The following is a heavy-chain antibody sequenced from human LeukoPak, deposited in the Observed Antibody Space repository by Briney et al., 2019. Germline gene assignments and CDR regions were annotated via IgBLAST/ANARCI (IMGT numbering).Heavy chain of an antibody. J-gene: IGHJ6*03. CDR2: IYSGGST. CDR1: GFTVSSNY. Sequence: GGSLRLSCAASGFTVSSNYMSWVRQAPGKGREWGSVIYSGGSTYYADSVKGRFTISRDNSKNTLYLQMNSLRAEDTAVYYCAREAWGSTRYYYYMDVWGKGTTVTVSS. D-gene: IGHD2-2*01. CDR3: AREAWGSTRYYYYMDV. V-gene: IGHV3-53*01.